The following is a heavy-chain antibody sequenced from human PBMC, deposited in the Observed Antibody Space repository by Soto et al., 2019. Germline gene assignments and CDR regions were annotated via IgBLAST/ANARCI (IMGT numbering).Heavy chain of an antibody. V-gene: IGHV3-49*04. J-gene: IGHJ1*01. CDR1: GFTFGDYA. D-gene: IGHD1-26*01. Sequence: PGGSLRLSCTASGFTFGDYAMSWVRQAPGKGLEWVGFIRSKAYGGTTEYAASVKGRFTISRDDSKSIAYLQMNSLKTEDTAVYYCTRDREGATHSEYFQHWGQGTLVTVSS. CDR2: IRSKAYGGTT. CDR3: TRDREGATHSEYFQH.